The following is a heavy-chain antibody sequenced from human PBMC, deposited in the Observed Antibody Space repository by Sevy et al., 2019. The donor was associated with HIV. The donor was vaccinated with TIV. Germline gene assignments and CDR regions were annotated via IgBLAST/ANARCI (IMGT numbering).Heavy chain of an antibody. CDR1: GFTFRRYW. CDR2: IKQDGSDK. V-gene: IGHV3-7*01. Sequence: GGSLRLSCAASGFTFRRYWMSWVRQAPGKGLEWVANIKQDGSDKYYVDSVKGRFTMSRDNAKNSLYLQMNSLRAEDTAVYYCTKMKDDSSGFHLDYWGQGTLVTVSS. CDR3: TKMKDDSSGFHLDY. J-gene: IGHJ4*02. D-gene: IGHD3-22*01.